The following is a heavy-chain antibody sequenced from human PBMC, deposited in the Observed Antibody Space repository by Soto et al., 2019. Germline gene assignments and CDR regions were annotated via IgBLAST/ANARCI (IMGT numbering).Heavy chain of an antibody. CDR2: IYWNDDK. J-gene: IGHJ6*02. D-gene: IGHD3-22*01. Sequence: SGPTLVNPTHTLTLTCTFSGFSLSTSGVGVGWIRQPPGKALEWLALIYWNDDKRYSPSLKSRLTITKDTSKNQVVLTMTNMDPVDTATYYCAYTPQGGYYPLYYYYGMDVWGQGTTVTVSS. CDR1: GFSLSTSGVG. V-gene: IGHV2-5*01. CDR3: AYTPQGGYYPLYYYYGMDV.